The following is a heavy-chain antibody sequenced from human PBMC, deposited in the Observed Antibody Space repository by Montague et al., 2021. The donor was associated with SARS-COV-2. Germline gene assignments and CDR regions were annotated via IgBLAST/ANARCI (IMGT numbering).Heavy chain of an antibody. CDR2: FYSVGST. J-gene: IGHJ3*02. V-gene: IGHV4-59*02. Sequence: SETLSLTCTVSGASVGSSDWGWIRQSPGKELEWIGYFYSVGSTDYNPSLKSRATISRDTSKNQFSLKVRSVTAADTAVYYCARETMTADAFDIWGQGTMVTVSS. CDR3: ARETMTADAFDI. CDR1: GASVGSSD. D-gene: IGHD1-14*01.